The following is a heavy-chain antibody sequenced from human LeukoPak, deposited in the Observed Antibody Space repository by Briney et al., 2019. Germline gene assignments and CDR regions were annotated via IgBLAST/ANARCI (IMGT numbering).Heavy chain of an antibody. D-gene: IGHD6-19*01. CDR1: GDSISNYY. Sequence: PSETRSLTCTVSGDSISNYYWSWIRQSPGKELEWIGYMYNRGSTIYNPSLKSRVTISTDTSKNQFSLRLTSVTAADTAVYYCARAEKAVTGTLDSWGQGTLITVSS. CDR2: MYNRGST. CDR3: ARAEKAVTGTLDS. V-gene: IGHV4-59*01. J-gene: IGHJ4*02.